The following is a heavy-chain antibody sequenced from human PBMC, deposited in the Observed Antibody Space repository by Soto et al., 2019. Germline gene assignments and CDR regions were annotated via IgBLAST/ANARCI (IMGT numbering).Heavy chain of an antibody. D-gene: IGHD5-18*01. V-gene: IGHV4-59*01. CDR1: GGSISRYY. Sequence: SETLSLTCTVSGGSISRYYWSWIRQPPGKGLEWIGYIYYSGSTNYNPSLKSRVTISVDTSKNQFSLKLSSVTAADTAVYYCARGMSGAIVWFEPWGQGTLVTVSS. CDR2: IYYSGST. CDR3: ARGMSGAIVWFEP. J-gene: IGHJ5*02.